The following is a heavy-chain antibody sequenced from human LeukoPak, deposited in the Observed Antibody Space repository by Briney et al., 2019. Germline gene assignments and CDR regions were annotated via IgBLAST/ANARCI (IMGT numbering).Heavy chain of an antibody. CDR3: ARERNIFGVVIDVWFDP. CDR1: GGSISSGDYY. Sequence: PSQTLSLTCTVSGGSISSGDYYWSWIRQPPGKGLEWIGYIYYSGSTYDNPSLKSRVTISVDTSKNQFSLKLSSVTAADTAVYYCARERNIFGVVIDVWFDPWGQGTLVTVSS. V-gene: IGHV4-30-4*08. CDR2: IYYSGST. D-gene: IGHD3-3*02. J-gene: IGHJ5*02.